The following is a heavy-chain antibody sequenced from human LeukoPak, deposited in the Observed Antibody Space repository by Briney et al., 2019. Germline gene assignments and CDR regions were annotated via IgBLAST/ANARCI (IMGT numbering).Heavy chain of an antibody. CDR1: GFTFSGYS. Sequence: PGGSLRLSCAASGFTFSGYSMNWVRQAPGKGLEWVSYISSSSSTIYYADSVKGRFTISRDNAKNSLYLQMNSLRAEDTAVYYCARGHTAVTRHFDFWGQGTLVTVSS. CDR2: ISSSSSTI. J-gene: IGHJ4*02. D-gene: IGHD4-17*01. V-gene: IGHV3-48*01. CDR3: ARGHTAVTRHFDF.